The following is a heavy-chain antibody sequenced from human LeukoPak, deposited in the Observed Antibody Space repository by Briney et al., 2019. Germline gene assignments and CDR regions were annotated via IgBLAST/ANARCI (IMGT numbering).Heavy chain of an antibody. CDR1: GFTFSSYG. D-gene: IGHD1-26*01. V-gene: IGHV3-23*01. CDR3: AKDKSGSYDY. CDR2: LSGSGGST. J-gene: IGHJ4*02. Sequence: GGSLRLSCAASGFTFSSYGMSWVRQAPGKGLEWVSALSGSGGSTYYAASVKGRFTISRDNSKNTLYLQVNSLRAEDTAVYYCAKDKSGSYDYWGQGTLVTVSS.